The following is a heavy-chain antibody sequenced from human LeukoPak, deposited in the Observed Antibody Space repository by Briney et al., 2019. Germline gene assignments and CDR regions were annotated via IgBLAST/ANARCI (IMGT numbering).Heavy chain of an antibody. D-gene: IGHD2-15*01. CDR2: ISPNSGVT. Sequence: ASVKVSCKASGYTFTGYYMHWVRQAPGQGLEWMGWISPNSGVTNYAQNFQGRVTMTSDTSISTAYMELNSLRSDDTAVYYCARVPQCIGGSCYSSLLGYWGQGTLVTASS. CDR3: ARVPQCIGGSCYSSLLGY. CDR1: GYTFTGYY. V-gene: IGHV1-2*02. J-gene: IGHJ4*02.